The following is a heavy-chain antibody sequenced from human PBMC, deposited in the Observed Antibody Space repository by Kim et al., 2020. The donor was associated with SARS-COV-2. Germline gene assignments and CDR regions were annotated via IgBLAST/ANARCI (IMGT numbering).Heavy chain of an antibody. J-gene: IGHJ4*02. D-gene: IGHD1-26*01. CDR1: GGSISSYY. CDR3: AGSVGATDY. V-gene: IGHV4-59*01. Sequence: SETLSLTCTVSGGSISSYYWSWIRQPPGKGLEWIGYIYYSGSTNYNPSLKSRVTISVDTSKNQFSLKLSSVTAADTAVYYCAGSVGATDYWGQGTLVTVSS. CDR2: IYYSGST.